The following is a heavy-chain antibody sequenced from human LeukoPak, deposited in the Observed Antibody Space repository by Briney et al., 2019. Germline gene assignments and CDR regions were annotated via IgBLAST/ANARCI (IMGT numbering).Heavy chain of an antibody. J-gene: IGHJ5*02. V-gene: IGHV3-66*03. CDR1: GFSVSHYY. CDR2: IRGSGET. Sequence: GGSLRLSCAVSGFSVSHYYMNWVRQAPGKGLEWVSLIRGSGETFYADSVKGRFTISRDDSKNTVHLQMNSLRVEDTADYFCARDRAGTQDWVEFDPWGQGTLVTVSS. D-gene: IGHD3/OR15-3a*01. CDR3: ARDRAGTQDWVEFDP.